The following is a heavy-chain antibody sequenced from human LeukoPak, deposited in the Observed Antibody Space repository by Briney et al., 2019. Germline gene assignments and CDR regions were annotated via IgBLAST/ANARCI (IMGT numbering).Heavy chain of an antibody. CDR1: GFTVSSSY. J-gene: IGHJ3*02. CDR3: AKDRLVWSYGYPGPDAFDI. V-gene: IGHV3-23*01. Sequence: RPGGSLRLSCAASGFTVSSSYMSWVRQAPGKGLEWVSAISGSGGSTYYADSVKGRFTISRDNSKNTLYLQMNSLRAEDTAVYYCAKDRLVWSYGYPGPDAFDIWGQGTMVTVSS. D-gene: IGHD5-18*01. CDR2: ISGSGGST.